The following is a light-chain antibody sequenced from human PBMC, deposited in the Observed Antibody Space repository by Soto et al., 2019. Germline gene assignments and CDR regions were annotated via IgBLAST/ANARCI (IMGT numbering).Light chain of an antibody. CDR1: QSVSSY. J-gene: IGKJ4*01. CDR3: QQRSDWPLT. Sequence: EIVLTQSTATLSLSPGERATLSCRASQSVSSYLAWYQQKPGQAPRLLIYDASNRATGIPARFSGSGSGTDFTLTISSLEPEDFAVYYCQQRSDWPLTFGGGTKVDTK. V-gene: IGKV3-11*01. CDR2: DAS.